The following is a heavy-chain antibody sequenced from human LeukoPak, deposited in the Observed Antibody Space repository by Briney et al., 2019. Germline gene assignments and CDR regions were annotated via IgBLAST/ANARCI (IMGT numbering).Heavy chain of an antibody. CDR2: MNPNSGNT. V-gene: IGHV1-8*01. CDR1: GYTFTSYD. Sequence: GASVKVSCKASGYTFTSYDINWVRQATGQGLEWMGWMNPNSGNTGYAQKFQGRVTMTRNTSISTAYMELSSLRSEDTAVYYCARGLSTVTFRPVDYWGQGTLVTVSS. D-gene: IGHD4-17*01. J-gene: IGHJ4*02. CDR3: ARGLSTVTFRPVDY.